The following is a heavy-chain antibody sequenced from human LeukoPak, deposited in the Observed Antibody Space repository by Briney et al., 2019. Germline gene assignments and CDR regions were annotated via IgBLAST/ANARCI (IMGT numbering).Heavy chain of an antibody. CDR2: INHSGST. D-gene: IGHD3-10*01. J-gene: IGHJ6*03. CDR1: GGSFSGYY. Sequence: SETLSLACAVYGGSFSGYYWSWIRQPPGKGLEWIGEINHSGSTNYNPSLKSRVTISVDTSKNQFSLKLSSVTAADTAVYYCAGRRTGPMVRGVGQKNYYMDVWGKGTTVTISS. V-gene: IGHV4-34*01. CDR3: AGRRTGPMVRGVGQKNYYMDV.